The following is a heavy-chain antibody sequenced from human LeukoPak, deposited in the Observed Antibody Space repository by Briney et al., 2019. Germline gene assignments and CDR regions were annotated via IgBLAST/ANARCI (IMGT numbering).Heavy chain of an antibody. CDR2: ISAYNGNT. CDR1: GYTFTSYG. J-gene: IGHJ5*02. V-gene: IGHV1-18*01. Sequence: PLASVKVSCKASGYTFTSYGISWVRQAPGQGLEWMGWISAYNGNTNYAQKFQGRVTMTRDTSISTAYMELSRLRSDDTAVYYCARDRYCSSTSCSNWFDPWGQGTLVTVSS. D-gene: IGHD2-2*01. CDR3: ARDRYCSSTSCSNWFDP.